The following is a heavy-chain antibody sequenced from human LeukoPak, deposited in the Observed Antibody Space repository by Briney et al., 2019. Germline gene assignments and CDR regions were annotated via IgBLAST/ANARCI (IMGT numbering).Heavy chain of an antibody. Sequence: PSETLSLTCAVYGGSFSGYYWSWIRQPPGKGLEWIGEINHSGSTYYNPSLKSRVTISVDTSKNQFSLKLSSVTAADTAVYYCARDAPSSGYYDYWGQGTLVTVSS. V-gene: IGHV4-34*01. CDR1: GGSFSGYY. CDR2: INHSGST. CDR3: ARDAPSSGYYDY. D-gene: IGHD3-3*01. J-gene: IGHJ4*02.